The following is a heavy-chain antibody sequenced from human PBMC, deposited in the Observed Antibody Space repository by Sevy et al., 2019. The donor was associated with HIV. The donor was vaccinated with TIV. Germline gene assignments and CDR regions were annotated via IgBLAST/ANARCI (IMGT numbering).Heavy chain of an antibody. CDR3: AKDFSYCSGGSCPGDAFDI. D-gene: IGHD2-15*01. CDR1: GFTFSSYD. Sequence: GGSLRLSCTASGFTFSSYDMNWVRQAPGKGLEWVSKISSSGSSIYYADSVKGRFTISRDNSKNTLYLQMNSLRAEDTAVYYCAKDFSYCSGGSCPGDAFDIWGQGTMVTVSS. J-gene: IGHJ3*02. CDR2: ISSSGSSI. V-gene: IGHV3-48*03.